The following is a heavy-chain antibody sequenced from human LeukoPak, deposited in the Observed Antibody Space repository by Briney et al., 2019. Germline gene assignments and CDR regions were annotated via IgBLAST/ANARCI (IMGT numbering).Heavy chain of an antibody. J-gene: IGHJ1*01. CDR2: ISSDGITT. V-gene: IGHV3-74*01. Sequence: GGSLRLSCAASGFTFSSYWMYWVRQAPGKGLVWVSRISSDGITTNYAGAVKGRFTMSRDNAKNTLFLQMNTLRAEDTAVYYCARDLSSGWPAEYFQHWGQGTLVTVSS. D-gene: IGHD6-19*01. CDR3: ARDLSSGWPAEYFQH. CDR1: GFTFSSYW.